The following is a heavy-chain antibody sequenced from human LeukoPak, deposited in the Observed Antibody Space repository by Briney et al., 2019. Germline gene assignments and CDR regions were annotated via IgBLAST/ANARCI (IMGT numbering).Heavy chain of an antibody. CDR2: FDPEDGET. CDR3: ATVKLGSGYYYSLDY. V-gene: IGHV1-24*01. J-gene: IGHJ4*02. Sequence: SVKVSCKVSGYTLTELSMHWVRQAPGKGLEWMGGFDPEDGETIYAQKFQGRVTMTEDTSTDTAYMELSSLRSEDTAVYYCATVKLGSGYYYSLDYWGQGTLVTVSS. CDR1: GYTLTELS. D-gene: IGHD3-22*01.